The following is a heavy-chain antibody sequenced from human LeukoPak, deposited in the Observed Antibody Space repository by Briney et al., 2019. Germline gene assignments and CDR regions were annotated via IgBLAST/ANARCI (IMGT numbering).Heavy chain of an antibody. CDR2: ISSNGGST. CDR3: VKGPPYSSSWYFQY. J-gene: IGHJ1*01. V-gene: IGHV3-64D*06. CDR1: GFTFSSYA. Sequence: GGSLRLSCSASGFTFSSYAMDWVPQAPGKGLEYVSAISSNGGSTYYADSVKGRFTISRDNSKNTLYLQMSSLRAEDTAVYYCVKGPPYSSSWYFQYWGQGTLVTVSS. D-gene: IGHD6-13*01.